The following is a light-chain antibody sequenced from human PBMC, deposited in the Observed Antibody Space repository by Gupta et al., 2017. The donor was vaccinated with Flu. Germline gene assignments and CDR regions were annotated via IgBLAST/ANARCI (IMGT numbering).Light chain of an antibody. CDR1: SSNIGSNT. V-gene: IGLV1-44*01. CDR2: SND. Sequence: QSVLTQPPSVSGTPGQRVTISCSGSSSNIGSNTVNWYQQLPGTAPKVFMYSNDQRPSGISDRFSGSKSGTSASLAISGLQYEDEADYYCAAWDDSLNARVFGGGTKLTVL. CDR3: AAWDDSLNARV. J-gene: IGLJ3*02.